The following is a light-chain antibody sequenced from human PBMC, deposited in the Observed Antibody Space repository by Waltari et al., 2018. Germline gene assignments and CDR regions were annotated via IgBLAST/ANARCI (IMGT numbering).Light chain of an antibody. CDR1: QSVSRN. J-gene: IGKJ1*01. CDR3: QQYNDWPPWT. Sequence: EIVMTQSPATLSVSPGDRATLSCRASQSVSRNLAWYQQKPGQAARLLIYVSSTRATGIPARLSVSGSGTEDTLTISSMQSEDFAVYYCQQYNDWPPWTFGDGTKVEIK. CDR2: VSS. V-gene: IGKV3D-15*01.